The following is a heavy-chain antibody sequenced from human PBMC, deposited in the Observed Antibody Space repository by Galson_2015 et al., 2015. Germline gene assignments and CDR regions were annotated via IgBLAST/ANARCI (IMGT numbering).Heavy chain of an antibody. CDR2: IRSKANSYAT. CDR3: TRRGHYYGSGDDY. CDR1: GFTFSGSA. J-gene: IGHJ4*02. Sequence: SLRLSCAASGFTFSGSAMHWVRQASGKGLEWVGRIRSKANSYATAYAASVKGRFTISRDDSKNTAYLQMNSLKTEDTAVYYCTRRGHYYGSGDDYWGQGTLVTVSS. D-gene: IGHD3-10*01. V-gene: IGHV3-73*01.